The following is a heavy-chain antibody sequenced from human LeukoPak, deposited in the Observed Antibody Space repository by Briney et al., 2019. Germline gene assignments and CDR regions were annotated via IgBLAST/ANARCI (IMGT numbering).Heavy chain of an antibody. CDR1: GYTFTGDY. D-gene: IGHD3-10*01. CDR3: ARGAYYYGSGSYYPHPSDY. Sequence: ASVKVSCKASGYTFTGDYMHWVRQAPGQGLEWMGWINPNSGGTNYAQKFQGRVTMTRDTSISTAYMELSRLRSDDTAVYYCARGAYYYGSGSYYPHPSDYWGQGTLVTVSS. V-gene: IGHV1-2*02. J-gene: IGHJ4*02. CDR2: INPNSGGT.